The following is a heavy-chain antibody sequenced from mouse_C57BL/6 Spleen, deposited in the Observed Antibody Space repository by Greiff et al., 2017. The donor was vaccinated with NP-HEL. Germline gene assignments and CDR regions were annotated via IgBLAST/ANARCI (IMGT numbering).Heavy chain of an antibody. V-gene: IGHV1-15*01. J-gene: IGHJ2*01. CDR3: TRGRLLRPYFDY. CDR1: GYTFTDYE. CDR2: IDPETGGT. D-gene: IGHD2-3*01. Sequence: QVQLQQSGAELVRPGASVTLSCKASGYTFTDYEMHWVKQTPVHGLEWIGAIDPETGGTAYNQKFKGKAILTADKSSSTAYMELRSLTSEDSAVYYCTRGRLLRPYFDYWGQGTTLTVSS.